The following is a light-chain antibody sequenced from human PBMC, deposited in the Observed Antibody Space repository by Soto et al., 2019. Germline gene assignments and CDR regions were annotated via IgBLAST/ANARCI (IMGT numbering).Light chain of an antibody. CDR1: QSISSW. J-gene: IGKJ5*01. CDR2: DAS. V-gene: IGKV1-5*01. Sequence: IQITHCTAPLSASVVDRVTITCLASQSISSWLAWYQQKPGKAPKVLIFDASSLESGVPSRFSGSGSGTEFTLTISSLQPDDFATYYCQQYNSYSINFGQGTRLEIK. CDR3: QQYNSYSIN.